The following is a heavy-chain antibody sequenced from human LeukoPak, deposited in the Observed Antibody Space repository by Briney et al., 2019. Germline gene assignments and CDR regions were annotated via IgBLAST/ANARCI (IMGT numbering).Heavy chain of an antibody. CDR3: ARENDSPAYYFDY. CDR1: GFTFRSYG. V-gene: IGHV3-33*01. Sequence: YPGGSLRLSCAASGFTFRSYGMHWVRQAPGEVLEGVAVIWCDGSNKYYADSVKGRFTISRDNSKNTMYMQMNSLRPEDKAVYYCARENDSPAYYFDYWGQGTLVPVSS. D-gene: IGHD3-22*01. CDR2: IWCDGSNK. J-gene: IGHJ4*02.